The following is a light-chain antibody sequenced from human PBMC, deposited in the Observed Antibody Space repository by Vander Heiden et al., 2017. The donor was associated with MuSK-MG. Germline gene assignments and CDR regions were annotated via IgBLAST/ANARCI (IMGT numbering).Light chain of an antibody. Sequence: AIQMTQSPSSLSASVGDRVTITCRASQVIRNDLGWYQQKPGKAPKLLIYGASSLQSGVPSRFSGSGSGTDFTLTISSLQPEDFATYYCQQDYNYPFTFGPGTKVDIK. CDR3: QQDYNYPFT. CDR2: GAS. V-gene: IGKV1-6*01. J-gene: IGKJ3*01. CDR1: QVIRND.